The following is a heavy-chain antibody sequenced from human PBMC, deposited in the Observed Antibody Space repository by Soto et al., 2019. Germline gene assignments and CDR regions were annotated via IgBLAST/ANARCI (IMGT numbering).Heavy chain of an antibody. CDR1: GFTFSNYS. D-gene: IGHD3-22*01. Sequence: GGSLRLSCAASGFTFSNYSMNWVRQAPGKGLERVSYIRSSNRTIHYADTVKGRFTISRDNAKNSLYMQMNSLRSEDTAVYYCSSSHYSDSGGYPVPFDYWGQGTLVTVAS. CDR2: IRSSNRTI. V-gene: IGHV3-48*01. CDR3: SSSHYSDSGGYPVPFDY. J-gene: IGHJ4*02.